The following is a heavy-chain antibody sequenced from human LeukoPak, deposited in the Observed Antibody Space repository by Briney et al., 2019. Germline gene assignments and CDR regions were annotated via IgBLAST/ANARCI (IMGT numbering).Heavy chain of an antibody. CDR2: ISAYNDNT. D-gene: IGHD3-9*01. CDR3: AREGYDILTGSLGHYGMDV. CDR1: GYTFTSYG. J-gene: IGHJ6*02. V-gene: IGHV1-18*01. Sequence: ASVKVSCKASGYTFTSYGISWVRQAPGQGLEWMGWISAYNDNTNYAQKLQGRVTMTTDTSTSTAYMELRSLRSDDTAVYYCAREGYDILTGSLGHYGMDVWGQGTTVTVSS.